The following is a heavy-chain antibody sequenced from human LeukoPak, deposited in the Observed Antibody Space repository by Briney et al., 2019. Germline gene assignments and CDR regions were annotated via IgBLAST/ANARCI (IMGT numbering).Heavy chain of an antibody. V-gene: IGHV3-48*03. CDR3: ARGPAGDPFDH. CDR1: GFTFRSYD. CDR2: IGSSGSPI. Sequence: SGGSLRLSCAASGFTFRSYDMNWVRQAPGKGVGWVSFIGSSGSPIYYADSVKGRFTISRDNAKNSLYLQMSSLRVEDTAVYYCARGPAGDPFDHWGQGTLVTVSS. J-gene: IGHJ4*02. D-gene: IGHD3-16*01.